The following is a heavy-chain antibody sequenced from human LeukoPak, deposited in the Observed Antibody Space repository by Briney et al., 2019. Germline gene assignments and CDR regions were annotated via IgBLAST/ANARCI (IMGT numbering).Heavy chain of an antibody. D-gene: IGHD3-16*01. Sequence: GGSLRLSCAVSGFTFSSYSMNWVRQAPGKGLEWVSYISSSSSTIYYADSVKGRFTISRDNAKNSLYLQMNSLRAEDTAVYYCARDRYFGGGMGDAFDIWGQGTMVTVSS. CDR1: GFTFSSYS. CDR3: ARDRYFGGGMGDAFDI. J-gene: IGHJ3*02. V-gene: IGHV3-48*04. CDR2: ISSSSSTI.